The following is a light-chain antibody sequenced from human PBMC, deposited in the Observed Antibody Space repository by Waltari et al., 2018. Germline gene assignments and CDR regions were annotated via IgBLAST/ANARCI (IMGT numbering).Light chain of an antibody. V-gene: IGKV1-39*01. CDR2: AAS. CDR1: QSISSY. J-gene: IGKJ1*01. CDR3: QQSYSTPRT. Sequence: DIQMTQYTCFLSASVGDRVTITCRASQSISSYLNWYQQKPGTAPKLLIYAASSLQSGVPSRFSGSGSGTDFTLTISSLQPEDFATYYCQQSYSTPRTFGQGTKVEIK.